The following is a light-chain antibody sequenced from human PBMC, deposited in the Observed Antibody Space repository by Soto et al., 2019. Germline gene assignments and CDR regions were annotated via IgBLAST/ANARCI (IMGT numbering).Light chain of an antibody. J-gene: IGKJ1*01. CDR1: QSVSSN. Sequence: EIVMTQSPATLSVSPGERATLSCRASQSVSSNLAWYQQKPGQAPRLLIYGASTRATGIPARFSGSGSGTEFTLTISSLQSEDLAVYYCKQYNNWPRTFGQGTKVEIK. V-gene: IGKV3-15*01. CDR2: GAS. CDR3: KQYNNWPRT.